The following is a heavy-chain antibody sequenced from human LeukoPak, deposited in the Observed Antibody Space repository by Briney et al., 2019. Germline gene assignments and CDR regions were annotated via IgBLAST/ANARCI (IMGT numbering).Heavy chain of an antibody. CDR1: GGAKSSIKW. CDR2: VYHSGST. CDR3: ARGGTSYIDY. Sequence: SGTLSLTCGVSGGAKSSIKWWTWVRQPPGKGLEWIGEVYHSGSTNYHPSLKSRVTMSVDTSRNQFSLNLSSVTAADTAVYYCARGGTSYIDYWGQGTLVTVSS. J-gene: IGHJ4*02. V-gene: IGHV4-4*02. D-gene: IGHD2-2*01.